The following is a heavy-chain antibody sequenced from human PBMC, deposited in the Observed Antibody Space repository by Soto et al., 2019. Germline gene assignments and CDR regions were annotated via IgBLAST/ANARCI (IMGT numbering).Heavy chain of an antibody. CDR3: ARGWGGSTLRFGERVPHFDY. Sequence: QLQLQESGSGLVKPSQTLSLTCAVSGGSISSGGYSWSWIRQPPGKGLEWIGYIYHSGSTYYNPSLKSRVTISVDRSKNQFSLKLSSVTAADTAVYYCARGWGGSTLRFGERVPHFDYWGQGTLVTVSS. CDR1: GGSISSGGYS. CDR2: IYHSGST. V-gene: IGHV4-30-2*01. J-gene: IGHJ4*02. D-gene: IGHD3-10*01.